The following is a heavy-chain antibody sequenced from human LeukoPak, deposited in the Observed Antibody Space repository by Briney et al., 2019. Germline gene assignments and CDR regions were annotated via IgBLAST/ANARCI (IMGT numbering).Heavy chain of an antibody. CDR1: GVSISSYY. CDR2: IYYSGST. V-gene: IGHV4-59*01. Sequence: SETLSLTCTVSGVSISSYYWSWVRQPPGKGLEWIGYIYYSGSTNYNPSLKSRVTISVDTSKNQFSLKLSSVTAADTAVYYCARDGPNPWGQGTLVTVFS. CDR3: ARDGPNP. J-gene: IGHJ5*02.